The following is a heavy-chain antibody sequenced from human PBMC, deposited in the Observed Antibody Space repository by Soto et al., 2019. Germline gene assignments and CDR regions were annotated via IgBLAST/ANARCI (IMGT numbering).Heavy chain of an antibody. CDR3: ASDVDYNRQDY. V-gene: IGHV3-7*04. CDR1: GFTFSSFW. Sequence: VQLVESGGGLVQPGGSLRLSCAASGFTFSSFWMAWVRQAPGKGLEWLANIKEDGSMAYYLDSVKGRFTISRDNAKNSLSLPTNPLRADGTTVYYCASDVDYNRQDYGGLGTRVSVSS. D-gene: IGHD1-20*01. CDR2: IKEDGSMA. J-gene: IGHJ4*02.